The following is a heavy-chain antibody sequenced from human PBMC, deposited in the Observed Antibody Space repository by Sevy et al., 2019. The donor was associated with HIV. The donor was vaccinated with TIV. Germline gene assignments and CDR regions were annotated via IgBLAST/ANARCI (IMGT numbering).Heavy chain of an antibody. D-gene: IGHD3-10*01. CDR2: IYTSGST. CDR1: GGSISSGSYY. CDR3: ASHYYGSGSYYKDY. Sequence: SETLSLTCTVSGGSISSGSYYWSWIRQPAGKGLEWIGRIYTSGSTNYNPSLKSRVPISVDTSKNQFSLKLSSVTAADTAVYYCASHYYGSGSYYKDYWGQGTLVTVSS. J-gene: IGHJ4*02. V-gene: IGHV4-61*02.